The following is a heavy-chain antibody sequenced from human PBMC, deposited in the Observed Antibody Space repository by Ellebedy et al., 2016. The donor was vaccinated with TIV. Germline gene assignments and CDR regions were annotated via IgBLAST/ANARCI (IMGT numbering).Heavy chain of an antibody. D-gene: IGHD4-23*01. J-gene: IGHJ6*02. CDR3: ARHDYGGNPGWRYYYYGMDV. Sequence: GGSLRLSXAASGFTFSNHGMHWVRQAPGKGLGWVAVVSSDGGTTYYADSVKGRFTISRDNSKNTVYLQMNSLRAEDTAVYYCARHDYGGNPGWRYYYYGMDVWGQGTTVTVSS. V-gene: IGHV3-30*03. CDR1: GFTFSNHG. CDR2: VSSDGGTT.